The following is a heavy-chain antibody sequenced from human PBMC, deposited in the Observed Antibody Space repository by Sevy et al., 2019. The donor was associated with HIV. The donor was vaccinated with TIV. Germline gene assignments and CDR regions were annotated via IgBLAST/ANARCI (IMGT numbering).Heavy chain of an antibody. CDR1: GDSISNGDYY. CDR2: IYYSGST. Sequence: SETLSLTCTVSGDSISNGDYYWGWIRQSPGKGPEWIGSIYYSGSTYYNPSLMSRVTISVDTSRNQFSLKLSSVTAADTAVYYCARPQYGGSHLLFDYWGQGTLVTVSS. D-gene: IGHD5-12*01. CDR3: ARPQYGGSHLLFDY. J-gene: IGHJ4*02. V-gene: IGHV4-39*01.